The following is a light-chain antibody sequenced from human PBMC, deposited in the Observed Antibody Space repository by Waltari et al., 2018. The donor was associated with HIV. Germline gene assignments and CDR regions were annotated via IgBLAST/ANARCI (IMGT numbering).Light chain of an antibody. V-gene: IGLV2-23*01. Sequence: QSALTQPASVSGSPGQSTTIPCTGTSRDVGSYTLVSRYQHHPGKAPKLMIYEGSKRPSGVSNRFSGSKSGNTASLTISGLQAEDEADYYCCSYAGSSTLEVFGGGTKLTVL. J-gene: IGLJ2*01. CDR3: CSYAGSSTLEV. CDR1: SRDVGSYTL. CDR2: EGS.